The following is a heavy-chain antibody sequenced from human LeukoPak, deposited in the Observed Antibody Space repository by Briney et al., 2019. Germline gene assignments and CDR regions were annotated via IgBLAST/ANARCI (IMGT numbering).Heavy chain of an antibody. Sequence: GGSLRLSCAASGFTFSSYSMNWVRQAPGKGLEWVSSITSSGTYIYYADSVKVRFTISRDNAKNSLYLQMNSLRPEDTAVYYCARDPYSGSYGDYYYYYMDVWGKGTTVTISS. J-gene: IGHJ6*03. D-gene: IGHD1-26*01. CDR1: GFTFSSYS. CDR2: ITSSGTYI. V-gene: IGHV3-21*01. CDR3: ARDPYSGSYGDYYYYYMDV.